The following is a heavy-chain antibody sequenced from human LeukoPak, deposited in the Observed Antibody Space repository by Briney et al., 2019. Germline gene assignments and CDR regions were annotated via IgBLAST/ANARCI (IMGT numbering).Heavy chain of an antibody. CDR1: GYTFTGYY. V-gene: IGHV1-2*02. D-gene: IGHD6-13*01. Sequence: ASVKVSCKASGYTFTGYYMHWVRQAPGQGLEWMGWINPNSGGTNYAQKFQGRVTMTRDTSISTAYMELSRLRSDDTAVYYCARGIAAAGNVFDYWGQGTLVTVSS. CDR2: INPNSGGT. J-gene: IGHJ4*02. CDR3: ARGIAAAGNVFDY.